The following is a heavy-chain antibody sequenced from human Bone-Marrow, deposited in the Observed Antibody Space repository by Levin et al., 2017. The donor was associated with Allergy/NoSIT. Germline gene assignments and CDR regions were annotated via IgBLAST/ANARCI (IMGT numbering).Heavy chain of an antibody. CDR3: AKDFNGLTDY. Sequence: GGSLRLSCAASGFTFSSYGMHWVRQAPGKGLEWVAVISYDGSNKYYADSVKGRFTISRDNSKNTLYLQMNSLRAEDTAVYYCAKDFNGLTDYWGQGTLVTVSS. CDR2: ISYDGSNK. D-gene: IGHD4/OR15-4a*01. CDR1: GFTFSSYG. J-gene: IGHJ4*02. V-gene: IGHV3-30*18.